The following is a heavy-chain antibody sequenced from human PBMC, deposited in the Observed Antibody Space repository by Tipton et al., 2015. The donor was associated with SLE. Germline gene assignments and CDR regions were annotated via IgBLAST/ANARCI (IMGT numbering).Heavy chain of an antibody. CDR2: ISYDGSNK. J-gene: IGHJ3*02. V-gene: IGHV3-30*04. CDR1: GFSFSIYA. Sequence: SLRLSCAASGFSFSIYAMNWVRQAPGKGLEWVAVISYDGSNKYYADSVKGRFTISRDNSKNTLYLQMNSLRVEDTAVYYCAREIIAVAGTDAFDIWGQGTTVTVSS. D-gene: IGHD6-19*01. CDR3: AREIIAVAGTDAFDI.